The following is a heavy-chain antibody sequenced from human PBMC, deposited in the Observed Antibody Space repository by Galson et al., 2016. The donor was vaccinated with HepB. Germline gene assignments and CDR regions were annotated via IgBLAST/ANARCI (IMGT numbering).Heavy chain of an antibody. CDR1: GFTFSSYG. V-gene: IGHV3-33*01. CDR3: ARGVSYGSGSHFDY. CDR2: IWYDGSNK. Sequence: SLRLSCAASGFTFSSYGMHWVRQAPGKGLEWMAVIWYDGSNKYYAASVKGRFTISKDNSKNALYLQMNSLRVEDTAVYYCARGVSYGSGSHFDYWGQGTLVTVSS. D-gene: IGHD3-10*01. J-gene: IGHJ4*02.